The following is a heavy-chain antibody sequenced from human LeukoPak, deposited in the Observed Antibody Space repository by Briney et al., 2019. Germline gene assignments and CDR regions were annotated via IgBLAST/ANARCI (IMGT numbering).Heavy chain of an antibody. CDR1: GFTFSSYA. CDR2: ISYDGSNK. Sequence: GGSLRLSCAASGFTFSSYAMHWVRQAPGKGLEWVAVISYDGSNKYYADSVKGRFTISRDNSKNTLYLQMNSLRAEDTAVYYCARDRPEVAGWGQGTLVTVSS. D-gene: IGHD1-14*01. V-gene: IGHV3-30-3*01. CDR3: ARDRPEVAG. J-gene: IGHJ4*02.